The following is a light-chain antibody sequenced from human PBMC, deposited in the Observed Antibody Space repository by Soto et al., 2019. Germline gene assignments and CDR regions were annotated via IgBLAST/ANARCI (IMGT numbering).Light chain of an antibody. V-gene: IGKV3-20*01. CDR3: QQYGSSHHPTT. Sequence: EMVLTQSPGTLSLSPGERATLSCRASQSVTSTYLGWYQQKPGQAPRLLMYGVSVRATGIPDRFSGSGSGTDFTLTISRLEPEDFAVYSCQQYGSSHHPTTFGQGTRLEIK. CDR1: QSVTSTY. CDR2: GVS. J-gene: IGKJ5*01.